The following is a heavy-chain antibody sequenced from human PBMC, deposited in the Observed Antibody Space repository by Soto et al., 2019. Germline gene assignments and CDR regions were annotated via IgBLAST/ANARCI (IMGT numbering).Heavy chain of an antibody. CDR1: GYTFTSYG. Sequence: ASVKVSFKASGYTFTSYGISWVRQAPGQGLEWMGWISAYNGNTNYAQKLQGRVTMTTDTSTSTAYMELRSLRSDDTAVYYCARDPRRVAARLLINWFDPWGQGTLVTVSS. CDR2: ISAYNGNT. CDR3: ARDPRRVAARLLINWFDP. D-gene: IGHD6-6*01. J-gene: IGHJ5*02. V-gene: IGHV1-18*01.